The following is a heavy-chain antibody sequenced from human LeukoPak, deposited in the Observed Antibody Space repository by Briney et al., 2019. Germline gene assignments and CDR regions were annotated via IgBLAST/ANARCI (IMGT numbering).Heavy chain of an antibody. V-gene: IGHV1-69*13. CDR1: GGTFSSYA. CDR2: IIPIFGTA. Sequence: GASVKVSCKASGGTFSSYAISWVRQAPGQGLEWMGGIIPIFGTANYAQKFQGRVTITADESTSTAYMELSSLRSEDTAVYYCARHALKQQLARGHWFDPWGQGTLVTVSS. CDR3: ARHALKQQLARGHWFDP. D-gene: IGHD6-13*01. J-gene: IGHJ5*02.